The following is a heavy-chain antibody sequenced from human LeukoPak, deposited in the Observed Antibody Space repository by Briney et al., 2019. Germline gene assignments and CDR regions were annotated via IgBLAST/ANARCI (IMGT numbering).Heavy chain of an antibody. CDR1: GFTFSSYW. CDR3: ARDYYDSSGQQDY. J-gene: IGHJ4*02. Sequence: GGSLRLSCAASGFTFSSYWMSWVRQAPGKGLEWVANIKQDGSEEYYVDSVKGRFTISRDNAKNSLYLQMNSLRAEDTAVYYCARDYYDSSGQQDYWGQGTLVTVSS. V-gene: IGHV3-7*01. D-gene: IGHD3-22*01. CDR2: IKQDGSEE.